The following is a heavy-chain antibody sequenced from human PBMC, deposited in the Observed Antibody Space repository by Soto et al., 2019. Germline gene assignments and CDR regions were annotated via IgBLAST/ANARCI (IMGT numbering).Heavy chain of an antibody. CDR1: GGSISSGDYY. Sequence: SETLSLTCTVSGGSISSGDYYWSWIRQHPGKGLEWIGYIYYSGSTYYNPSLKSRVTISVDTSKNQFSLKLNSVTAADTAVYYCASRVYGDVQYNWFASWGQGTLVTVSS. D-gene: IGHD4-17*01. CDR3: ASRVYGDVQYNWFAS. J-gene: IGHJ5*01. CDR2: IYYSGST. V-gene: IGHV4-31*03.